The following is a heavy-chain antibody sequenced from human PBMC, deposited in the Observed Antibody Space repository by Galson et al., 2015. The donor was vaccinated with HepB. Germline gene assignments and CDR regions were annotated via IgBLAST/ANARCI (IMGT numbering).Heavy chain of an antibody. J-gene: IGHJ6*03. V-gene: IGHV3-21*01. Sequence: SLRLSCAASGFTFSSYSMNWVRQAPGKGLEWVSSISSSSSYIYYADSVKGRFTISRDNAKNSLYLQMNSLRAEDTAVYYCARVPPIVVVPAGYYMDVWGKGTTVTVSS. CDR3: ARVPPIVVVPAGYYMDV. CDR1: GFTFSSYS. D-gene: IGHD2-2*01. CDR2: ISSSSSYI.